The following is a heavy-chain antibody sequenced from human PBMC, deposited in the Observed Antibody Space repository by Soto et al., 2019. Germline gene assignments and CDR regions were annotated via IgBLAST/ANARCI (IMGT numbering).Heavy chain of an antibody. CDR2: MNPNSGNT. J-gene: IGHJ6*02. CDR1: GYTFTSYD. CDR3: ARGRGSNDYVWGSYLIYYYGMDV. V-gene: IGHV1-8*01. Sequence: PSVKVSCKASGYTFTSYDINWVRQATGQGLEWMGWMNPNSGNTGYAQKFQGRVTMTRNTSISTAYMELSSLRSEDTAVYYCARGRGSNDYVWGSYLIYYYGMDVWGQGTTVTVSS. D-gene: IGHD3-16*02.